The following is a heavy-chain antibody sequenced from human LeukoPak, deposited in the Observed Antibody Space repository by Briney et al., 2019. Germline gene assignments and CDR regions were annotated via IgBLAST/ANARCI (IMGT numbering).Heavy chain of an antibody. CDR1: GFTFSSYS. V-gene: IGHV3-48*01. D-gene: IGHD1-26*01. J-gene: IGHJ6*03. CDR3: ARGELLPYYYYMDV. Sequence: PAGGSLRLSCAASGFTFSSYSMNWVRQAPGKGLEWVSYISSSSSSTIYYADSVKGRFTISRDNAKNSLYLQMNSLRAEDTAVYYCARGELLPYYYYMDVWGKGTTVTVSS. CDR2: ISSSSSSTI.